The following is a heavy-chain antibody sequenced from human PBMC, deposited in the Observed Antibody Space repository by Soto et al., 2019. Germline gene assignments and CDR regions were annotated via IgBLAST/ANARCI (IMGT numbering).Heavy chain of an antibody. V-gene: IGHV4-30-4*01. D-gene: IGHD6-6*01. CDR3: ARGGKESIAARPGGHYYYYYGMDV. Sequence: PSETLSLTCTVSGGSISSGDYYWSWIRQPPGKGLEWIGYIYYSGSTYYNPSLKSRVTISVDTSKNQFSLKLSSVTAADTAVYYCARGGKESIAARPGGHYYYYYGMDVWGQGTTVTVSS. CDR1: GGSISSGDYY. CDR2: IYYSGST. J-gene: IGHJ6*02.